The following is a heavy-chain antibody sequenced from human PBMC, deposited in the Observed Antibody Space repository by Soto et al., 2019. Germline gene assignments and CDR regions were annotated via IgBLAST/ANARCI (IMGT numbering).Heavy chain of an antibody. V-gene: IGHV4-30-2*01. CDR1: GGSISSGGYS. Sequence: PSETLSLTCAVSGGSISSGGYSWSWIRQPPGKGLEWIGYIYHSGSTYYNPSLKSRVTISVDRSKNQFSLKLSPVTAADTAVYYCARGDLCGGDCYEYFQHWGQGTLVTVSS. D-gene: IGHD2-21*02. CDR3: ARGDLCGGDCYEYFQH. J-gene: IGHJ1*01. CDR2: IYHSGST.